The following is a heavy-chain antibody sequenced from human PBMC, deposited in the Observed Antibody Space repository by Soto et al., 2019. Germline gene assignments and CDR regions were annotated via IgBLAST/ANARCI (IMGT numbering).Heavy chain of an antibody. J-gene: IGHJ4*02. CDR2: ISYDGSNK. D-gene: IGHD3-10*01. CDR1: GFTFSSYA. V-gene: IGHV3-30-3*01. Sequence: QVQLVESGGGVVQPGRSLRLSCAASGFTFSSYAMHWVRQAPGKGLEWVAVISYDGSNKYYADSVKGRFTISRDNSKNTLYLQMNSLRAEDTAVYYCARVTGSMVRGVFDYWGQGTLVTVSS. CDR3: ARVTGSMVRGVFDY.